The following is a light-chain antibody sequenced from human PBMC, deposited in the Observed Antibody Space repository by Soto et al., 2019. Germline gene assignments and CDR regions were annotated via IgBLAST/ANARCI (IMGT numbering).Light chain of an antibody. J-gene: IGLJ2*01. CDR3: CSYAGSYSWI. V-gene: IGLV2-11*01. Sequence: QSALTQPPSVSGSPGQSVTISCTGTSSDVGGYNRVSRYQQPPGTAPKLIIYDVTKRPSGVPDRFSGSKSGNTASLTISGLQAEDEADYYCCSYAGSYSWIFGGGTKLTVL. CDR1: SSDVGGYNR. CDR2: DVT.